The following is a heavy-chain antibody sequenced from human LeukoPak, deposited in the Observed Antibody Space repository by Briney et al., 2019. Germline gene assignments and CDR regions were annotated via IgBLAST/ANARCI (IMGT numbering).Heavy chain of an antibody. J-gene: IGHJ3*01. V-gene: IGHV3-30-3*01. CDR1: GFRFSSFA. CDR2: MSYHETTE. Sequence: GGSLRLSCAASGFRFSSFAMNWVRQAPGKGLEWVAVMSYHETTEFYAESVKGRFTISRDNSKNTLYLQMNSLRPEDTAIYYCAKVVAYTVAAFDLWGQGTMVTVSS. D-gene: IGHD3-16*01. CDR3: AKVVAYTVAAFDL.